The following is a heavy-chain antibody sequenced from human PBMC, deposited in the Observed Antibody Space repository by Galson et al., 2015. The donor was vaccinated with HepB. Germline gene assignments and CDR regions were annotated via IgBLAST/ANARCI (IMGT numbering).Heavy chain of an antibody. D-gene: IGHD5-18*01. J-gene: IGHJ3*02. CDR3: ARLRYSYDAFDI. V-gene: IGHV4-30-4*01. CDR1: GGSISNVASY. Sequence: TLSLTCSVSGGSISNVASYWSWIRQSPGQGLEWMGYIFHSGSTYYNPSLNSRVTISVDTSNNLFSLNLTSLTAADTAVYFCARLRYSYDAFDIWGQGTVITVSS. CDR2: IFHSGST.